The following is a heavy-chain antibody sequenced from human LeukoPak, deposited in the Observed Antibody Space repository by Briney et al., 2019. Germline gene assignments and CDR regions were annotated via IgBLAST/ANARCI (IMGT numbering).Heavy chain of an antibody. V-gene: IGHV4-31*03. CDR3: ARVKRSSGWFQGGCFDP. J-gene: IGHJ5*02. CDR2: IYYTGIT. CDR1: GGSISSGSHY. D-gene: IGHD6-19*01. Sequence: SETLSLTCTVSGGSISSGSHYYQWIRQHPGKGLEWIGYIYYTGITSYNPSLKSRVTMSVDTSMNQVSLKVTSLTAADTAVYYSARVKRSSGWFQGGCFDPWGQGTLVTVSS.